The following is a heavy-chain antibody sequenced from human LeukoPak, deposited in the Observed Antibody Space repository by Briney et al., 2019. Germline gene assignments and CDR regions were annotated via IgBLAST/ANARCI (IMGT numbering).Heavy chain of an antibody. CDR3: AREVSSGWYDAFDI. CDR2: ISYDGSNK. J-gene: IGHJ3*02. D-gene: IGHD6-19*01. CDR1: GFTLSSYG. Sequence: GGSLRLSCAASGFTLSSYGMHWVRQAPGKGLEWVAVISYDGSNKYYADSVKGRFTISRDNSKNTLYLQMNSLRAEDTAVYYCAREVSSGWYDAFDIWGQGTMVTVSS. V-gene: IGHV3-30*03.